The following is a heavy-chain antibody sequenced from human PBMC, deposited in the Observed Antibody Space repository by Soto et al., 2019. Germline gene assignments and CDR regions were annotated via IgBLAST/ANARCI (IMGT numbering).Heavy chain of an antibody. V-gene: IGHV1-3*01. CDR2: INAGNGNT. Sequence: GDSVQVSCKASGGTFSSYAMHWVRQAPGQRLEWMGWINAGNGNTKYSQKFQGRVTITRDASASTAYMELSSLRSEDTAVYYCARGRIAAAGRWFDPWGQGNLVTVYS. D-gene: IGHD6-13*01. J-gene: IGHJ5*02. CDR3: ARGRIAAAGRWFDP. CDR1: GGTFSSYA.